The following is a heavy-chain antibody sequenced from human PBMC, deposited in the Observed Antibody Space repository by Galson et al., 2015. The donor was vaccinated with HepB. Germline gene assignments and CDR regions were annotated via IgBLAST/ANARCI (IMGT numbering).Heavy chain of an antibody. CDR3: AKDQVAAGRILERYWYFDL. J-gene: IGHJ2*01. CDR2: ISGSGGST. Sequence: SLRLSCAASGFTFSSYAMSWVRQAPGKGLEWVSAISGSGGSTYYADSVKGRFTISRDNSKNTLYLQMNSLRAEDTAVYYCAKDQVAAGRILERYWYFDLWGRGTLVTVSS. V-gene: IGHV3-23*01. D-gene: IGHD6-13*01. CDR1: GFTFSSYA.